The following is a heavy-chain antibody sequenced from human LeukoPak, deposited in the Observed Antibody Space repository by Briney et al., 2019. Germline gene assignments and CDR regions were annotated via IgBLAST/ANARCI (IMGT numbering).Heavy chain of an antibody. D-gene: IGHD2-15*01. J-gene: IGHJ6*02. Sequence: GGSLRLSCSASGFPFSSYAMHWVRQAPGKGLEYVSAISDSGGSTYYADSVKGRFTISRDNSKNTLYLQMSSLRAEDTAVYFCGRGYSFGPYGMDVWGQGTTVTVSS. CDR1: GFPFSSYA. CDR3: GRGYSFGPYGMDV. CDR2: ISDSGGST. V-gene: IGHV3-64D*09.